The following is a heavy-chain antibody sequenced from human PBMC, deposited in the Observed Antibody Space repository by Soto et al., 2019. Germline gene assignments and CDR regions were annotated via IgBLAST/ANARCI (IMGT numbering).Heavy chain of an antibody. D-gene: IGHD1-26*01. Sequence: PGGSLRLSCAASGFTFSSYAMHWVRQAPGKGLEWVAVISYDGSNKYYADSVKGRFTISRDNSKNTLYLQMNSLRAEDTAVYYCARAPGRVGATTASNAFDIWGQGTMVTVSS. CDR2: ISYDGSNK. CDR3: ARAPGRVGATTASNAFDI. V-gene: IGHV3-30-3*01. J-gene: IGHJ3*02. CDR1: GFTFSSYA.